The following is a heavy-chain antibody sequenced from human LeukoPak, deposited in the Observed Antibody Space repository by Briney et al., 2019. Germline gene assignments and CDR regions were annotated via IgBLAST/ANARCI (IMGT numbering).Heavy chain of an antibody. CDR1: GGSFSGYY. Sequence: SETLSLTCAVYGGSFSGYYWSWIRQPPGKGLEWIGEINHRGSTNYNPSLKSRVTISVDTSKNQFSLKLSSVTAADTAVYYCARDLAYDFWSGYYLHDAFDIWGQGTMVTVSS. D-gene: IGHD3-3*01. J-gene: IGHJ3*02. V-gene: IGHV4-34*01. CDR3: ARDLAYDFWSGYYLHDAFDI. CDR2: INHRGST.